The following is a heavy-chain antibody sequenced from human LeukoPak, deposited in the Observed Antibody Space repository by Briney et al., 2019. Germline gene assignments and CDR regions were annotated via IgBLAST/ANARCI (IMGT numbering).Heavy chain of an antibody. J-gene: IGHJ4*02. V-gene: IGHV4-59*01. CDR2: IYDSGST. CDR1: GGSISRYY. Sequence: SETLSLTCTVSGGSISRYYWSWIRQPPGKGLELIGNIYDSGSTNYNPSLKSRVTISVDTSKNQCSLKLSSVTAADTAVYYCARQSISGSSLSYFDYWGQGTLVNVSS. D-gene: IGHD3-22*01. CDR3: ARQSISGSSLSYFDY.